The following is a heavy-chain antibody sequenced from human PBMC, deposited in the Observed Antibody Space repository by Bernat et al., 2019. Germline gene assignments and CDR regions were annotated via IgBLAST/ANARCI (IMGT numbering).Heavy chain of an antibody. V-gene: IGHV3-73*02. CDR3: TRFPYDIEGAFDI. D-gene: IGHD3-9*01. CDR2: IRSKANSYAT. J-gene: IGHJ3*02. Sequence: EVQLVESGGGLVQPGGSLKLSCAASGFTFSGPAMHWVRQASGKGLEWVGRIRSKANSYATAYAASVKGRFTISRDDSKNTAYLQMNSLKTEDTAVYYCTRFPYDIEGAFDIWGQGTMVTVSS. CDR1: GFTFSGPA.